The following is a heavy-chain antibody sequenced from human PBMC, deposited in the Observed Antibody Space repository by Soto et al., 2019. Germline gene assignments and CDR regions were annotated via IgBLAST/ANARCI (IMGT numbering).Heavy chain of an antibody. D-gene: IGHD4-4*01. V-gene: IGHV4-34*01. CDR1: GGSFSGYY. Sequence: SETLSLTCAVYGGSFSGYYWSWIRQPPGKGLEWIGEINHSGSTNYNPSLKSRVTISVDTSKNQFSLKLSSVTAADTAVYYCARGGDMTTRNWFDPWGQGTLVTVSS. J-gene: IGHJ5*02. CDR2: INHSGST. CDR3: ARGGDMTTRNWFDP.